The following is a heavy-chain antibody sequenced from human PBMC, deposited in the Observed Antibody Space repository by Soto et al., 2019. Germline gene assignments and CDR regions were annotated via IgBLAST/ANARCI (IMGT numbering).Heavy chain of an antibody. V-gene: IGHV4-4*07. D-gene: IGHD2-2*01. J-gene: IGHJ6*02. CDR3: ARENIVVVPAAMALYYYYGMDV. CDR1: GGSISSYY. Sequence: SSETLSLTCTVSGGSISSYYWSWIRQPAGKGLEWIGRIYTSGSTNYNPSLKSRVTMSVDTSKNQFSLKLSSVTAADTAVYYCARENIVVVPAAMALYYYYGMDVWGQGTTVTVSS. CDR2: IYTSGST.